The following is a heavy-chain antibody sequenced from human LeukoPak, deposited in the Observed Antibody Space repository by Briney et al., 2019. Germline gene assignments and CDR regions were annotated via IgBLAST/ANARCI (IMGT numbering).Heavy chain of an antibody. V-gene: IGHV3-30*18. Sequence: PGGSLRLSCAASGFTFSSYGMHWVRQAPGKGLEWVAVISYDGSNKYYADYVKGRFTISRDNSKNTLYLQLNSLRAEDTAVYYCAKDQYGPWGQGTLVTVSS. CDR1: GFTFSSYG. CDR3: AKDQYGP. CDR2: ISYDGSNK. D-gene: IGHD2-8*01. J-gene: IGHJ5*02.